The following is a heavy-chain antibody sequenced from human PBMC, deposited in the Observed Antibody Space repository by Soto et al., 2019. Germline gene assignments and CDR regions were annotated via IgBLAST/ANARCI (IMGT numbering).Heavy chain of an antibody. J-gene: IGHJ6*02. CDR1: GFTFSSYW. CDR2: INNDGSST. V-gene: IGHV3-74*01. D-gene: IGHD3-10*01. Sequence: GSLRLSCAASGFTFSSYWMHWVRQAPGKGLVWVSRINNDGSSTSYADSVKGRFTISRDNAKNTLYLQMNSLRAEDTAVYYCARDRFPYGMDVWGQGTTVTVSS. CDR3: ARDRFPYGMDV.